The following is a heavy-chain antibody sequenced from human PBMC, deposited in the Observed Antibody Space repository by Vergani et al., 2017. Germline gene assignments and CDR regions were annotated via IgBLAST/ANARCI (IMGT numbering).Heavy chain of an antibody. CDR1: GYAFTSHH. D-gene: IGHD3-16*01. CDR2: INPSYGTT. Sequence: QVQLVQSGAEVKKPGASVKVSCKASGYAFTSHHLQWVRQAPGQGFEWMGIINPSYGTTSYAQRVQGRVTLTRDTSTSTVYMELRSLRSDDTAIYYCAHYGVKPNSNWFDPWGQGTLVSVSS. CDR3: AHYGVKPNSNWFDP. J-gene: IGHJ5*02. V-gene: IGHV1-46*01.